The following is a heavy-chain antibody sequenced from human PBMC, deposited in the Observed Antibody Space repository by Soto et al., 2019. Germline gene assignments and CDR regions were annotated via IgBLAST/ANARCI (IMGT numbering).Heavy chain of an antibody. D-gene: IGHD3-16*01. CDR2: TNEDGSTI. CDR3: TRDRGGRGGY. J-gene: IGHJ4*02. Sequence: EVQLVESGGGLVQPGGSLRLSCAASGFTFSSYWMHWVRQAPGKGLVWVSRTNEDGSTINYADSVKGRFTISRDNAKNMLYVERRRRGAGDAAGYYCTRDRGGRGGYWGPGTLVTVSS. V-gene: IGHV3-74*01. CDR1: GFTFSSYW.